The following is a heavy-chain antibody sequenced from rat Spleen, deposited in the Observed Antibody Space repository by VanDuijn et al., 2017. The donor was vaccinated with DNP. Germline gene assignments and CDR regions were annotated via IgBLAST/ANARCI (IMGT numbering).Heavy chain of an antibody. V-gene: IGHV5S10*01. CDR2: ITYDGTRT. Sequence: EVQLVESGGGLVQPGGSLKLSCAASGFTFSDSNMAWVRQTPKKGLEWVATITYDGTRTFFRDSVKGRFTISRDNSRSTLFLQMDSLRSDDTATYYCTTRTKGIDFDHWAQGVMVTVSS. CDR1: GFTFSDSN. D-gene: IGHD1-11*01. CDR3: TTRTKGIDFDH. J-gene: IGHJ2*01.